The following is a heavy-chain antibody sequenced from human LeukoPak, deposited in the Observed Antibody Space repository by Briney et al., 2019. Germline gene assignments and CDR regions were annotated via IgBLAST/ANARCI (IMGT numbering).Heavy chain of an antibody. CDR3: ARDVGYGDYVATSGADY. V-gene: IGHV3-30-3*01. Sequence: GGSLRLSCAASGFTFSSYAMHWVRQAPGKGLGWVAAISYDESNKYYADSVKGRFTISRDNSKNTLHLQMNSLRAEDTAVYHCARDVGYGDYVATSGADYWGQGTLVTVSS. J-gene: IGHJ4*02. CDR2: ISYDESNK. CDR1: GFTFSSYA. D-gene: IGHD4-17*01.